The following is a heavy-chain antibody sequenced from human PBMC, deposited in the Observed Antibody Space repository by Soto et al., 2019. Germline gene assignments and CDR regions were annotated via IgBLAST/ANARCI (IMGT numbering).Heavy chain of an antibody. Sequence: ASVKVSCKASGYTFTSYTITWVRQAPGQGLECMGWISAYNGHTNYAQKLQGRVTMTTETSTGTAYMELRSLRSDDTAVYYCAYCSSSSCYASWFDPWGQGTPVTVSS. CDR1: GYTFTSYT. CDR2: ISAYNGHT. CDR3: AYCSSSSCYASWFDP. J-gene: IGHJ5*02. D-gene: IGHD2-2*01. V-gene: IGHV1-18*01.